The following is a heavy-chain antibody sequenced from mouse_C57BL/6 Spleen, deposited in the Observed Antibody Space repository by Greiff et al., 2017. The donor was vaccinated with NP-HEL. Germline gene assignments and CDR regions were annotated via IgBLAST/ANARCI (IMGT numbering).Heavy chain of an antibody. D-gene: IGHD1-3*01. J-gene: IGHJ4*01. CDR2: IDPETGGT. CDR3: TRRSGSGENYAMDY. V-gene: IGHV1-15*01. CDR1: GYTFTDYE. Sequence: VQLQQSGAELVRPGASVTLSCKASGYTFTDYEMHWVKQTPVHGLEWIGAIDPETGGTAYNQKFKGKAILTADKSSSTAYMELRSLTSEDSAVYYCTRRSGSGENYAMDYWGQGTSVTVSS.